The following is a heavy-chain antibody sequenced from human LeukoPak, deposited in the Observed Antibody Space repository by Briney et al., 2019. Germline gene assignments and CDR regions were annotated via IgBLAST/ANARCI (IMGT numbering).Heavy chain of an antibody. CDR3: ARDFLRPDSAGVVGGYFDY. CDR1: GFTFSSYS. J-gene: IGHJ4*02. D-gene: IGHD3-3*01. CDR2: ISSSSSTI. Sequence: GGSLRLSCAASGFTFSSYSMNWVRQAPGKGLEWVSYISSSSSTIYYADSVKGRFTISRDNAKNSLYLQMNSLRAEDTAVYYCARDFLRPDSAGVVGGYFDYWGQGTLVTVSS. V-gene: IGHV3-48*04.